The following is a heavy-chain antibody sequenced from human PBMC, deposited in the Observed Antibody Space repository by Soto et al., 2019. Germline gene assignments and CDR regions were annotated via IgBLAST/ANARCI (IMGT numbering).Heavy chain of an antibody. CDR3: ARAHYASHAFDI. CDR1: GGSFSGYY. V-gene: IGHV4-34*01. D-gene: IGHD4-17*01. J-gene: IGHJ3*02. Sequence: SETLSLTCAVYGGSFSGYYWSWIRQPPGKGLEWIGEINHSGSTNYNPSLKSRVTISVDTSKNQFSLKLSSVTAADTAVYYCARAHYASHAFDIWGQGTMVTVSS. CDR2: INHSGST.